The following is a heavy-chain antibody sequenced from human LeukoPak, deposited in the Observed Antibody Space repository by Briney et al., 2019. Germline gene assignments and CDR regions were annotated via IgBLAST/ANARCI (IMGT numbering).Heavy chain of an antibody. CDR3: AKDPVGGVIVYYFDY. J-gene: IGHJ4*02. D-gene: IGHD3-16*02. CDR1: GVTLSSYG. Sequence: PGRSLRLSCAASGVTLSSYGMHWVRQAPGKGLEWVTVISYDGSNKYYADSVKGRFTISRDNSKNTLYLQMNSLRAEDTAVYYCAKDPVGGVIVYYFDYWGQGTLVTVSS. V-gene: IGHV3-30*18. CDR2: ISYDGSNK.